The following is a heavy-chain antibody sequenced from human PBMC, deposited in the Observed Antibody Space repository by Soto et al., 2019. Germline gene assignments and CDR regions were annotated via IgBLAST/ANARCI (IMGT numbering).Heavy chain of an antibody. CDR2: IYYSGST. Sequence: PSETLSLTCTVSGGSISSSSYSWGWIRQPPGKGLEWIGSIYYSGSTYYNPSLKSRVTISVDTSKNQFSLKLSSVTAADTAVYYCARVRFGESRRVPGSAFDIWGQGTMVTGSS. CDR1: GGSISSSSYS. V-gene: IGHV4-39*01. J-gene: IGHJ3*02. CDR3: ARVRFGESRRVPGSAFDI. D-gene: IGHD3-10*01.